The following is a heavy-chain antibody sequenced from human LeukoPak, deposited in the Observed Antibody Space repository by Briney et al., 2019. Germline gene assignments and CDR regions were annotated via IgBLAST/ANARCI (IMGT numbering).Heavy chain of an antibody. V-gene: IGHV4-59*01. D-gene: IGHD3-3*01. CDR1: GGSISSYY. CDR3: ARGRDYDFWSGYYPRGEGTYSNWFDP. Sequence: PSETLSLTCTVSGGSISSYYWSWIRQPPGKGLEWIGYIYYSGSTNYNPSLKSRVTISVDTSKNQFSLKLSSVTAADTAVYYCARGRDYDFWSGYYPRGEGTYSNWFDPWGQGTLVTVSS. J-gene: IGHJ5*02. CDR2: IYYSGST.